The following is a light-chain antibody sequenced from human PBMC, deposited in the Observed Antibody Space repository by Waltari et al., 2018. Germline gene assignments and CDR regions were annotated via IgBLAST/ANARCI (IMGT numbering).Light chain of an antibody. CDR1: SSNIGAGHD. V-gene: IGLV1-40*01. CDR2: NTI. J-gene: IGLJ3*02. CDR3: QSYDDSLSGYV. Sequence: QSVLTQPPSVSGAPGQRVTISCTGSSSNIGAGHDVPWYQHLPGRAPRLLISNTINRPSGVPDRISGSNSGTSASLVITGLQAEDEAEFYCQSYDDSLSGYVFGGGTKLTVL.